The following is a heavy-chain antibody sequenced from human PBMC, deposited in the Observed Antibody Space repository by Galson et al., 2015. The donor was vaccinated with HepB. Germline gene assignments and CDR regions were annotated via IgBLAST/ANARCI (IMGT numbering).Heavy chain of an antibody. D-gene: IGHD3-16*01. Sequence: SLRLSCAASGFTFSSHWMHWVRQRPGKGLEWVSRVDWDGSSTNYADSVGGRFTISRDDSKKTVTMQLNNLRVEDTAIYYCAKDSGFGGEDYWGQGILVTVSS. CDR3: AKDSGFGGEDY. CDR1: GFTFSSHW. V-gene: IGHV3-74*01. CDR2: VDWDGSST. J-gene: IGHJ4*02.